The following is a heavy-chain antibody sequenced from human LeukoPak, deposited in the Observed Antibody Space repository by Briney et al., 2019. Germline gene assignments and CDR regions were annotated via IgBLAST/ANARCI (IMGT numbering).Heavy chain of an antibody. V-gene: IGHV6-1*01. J-gene: IGHJ5*02. Sequence: SQTLSLTCAISGDSVSSHSAAWNWIRQSPSRGLEWLGRTYYRSKWYNDYAASVKGRITINPDTSKNQFSLQLSSVTPEDTAVYYCARDKAVAGIEWFDPWGPGTLVTVSS. CDR3: ARDKAVAGIEWFDP. CDR2: TYYRSKWYN. D-gene: IGHD6-19*01. CDR1: GDSVSSHSAA.